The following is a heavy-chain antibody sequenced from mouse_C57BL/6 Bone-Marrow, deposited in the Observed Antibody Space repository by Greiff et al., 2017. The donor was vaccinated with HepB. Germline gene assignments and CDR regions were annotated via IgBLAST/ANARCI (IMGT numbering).Heavy chain of an antibody. V-gene: IGHV3-8*01. CDR1: GYSITSDY. CDR3: AISLSNLAWFAY. D-gene: IGHD4-1*01. Sequence: EVMLVESGPGLAKPSQTLSLTCSVTGYSITSDYWNWIRKFPGNKLEYMGYISYSGSTYYNPSLKSRISITRDTSKNQYYLQWNSVTTEDTATYYCAISLSNLAWFAYWGQGTLVTVSA. CDR2: ISYSGST. J-gene: IGHJ3*01.